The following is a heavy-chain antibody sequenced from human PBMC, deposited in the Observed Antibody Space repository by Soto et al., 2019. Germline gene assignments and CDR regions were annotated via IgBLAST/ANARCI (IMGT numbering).Heavy chain of an antibody. V-gene: IGHV4-59*01. D-gene: IGHD2-21*01. CDR2: IYYTGST. CDR1: GGSIRSYY. CDR3: ARDAHCGGDCYYVDY. J-gene: IGHJ4*02. Sequence: QVQLQESGPGLVKPSETLSLTCTVSGGSIRSYYWSWIRQPPGRGVEWIGYIYYTGSTNYNPSLKSRVTISVDTSKNQFSLRLSSVTAADTAVYYCARDAHCGGDCYYVDYWGQGTLVTVSS.